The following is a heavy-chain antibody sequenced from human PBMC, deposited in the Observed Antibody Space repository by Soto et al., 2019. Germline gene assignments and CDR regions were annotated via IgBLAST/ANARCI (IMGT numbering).Heavy chain of an antibody. V-gene: IGHV3-74*01. J-gene: IGHJ6*02. D-gene: IGHD3-10*01. CDR2: MNEDGGTT. Sequence: GGSLRLSCAASGSTFSSYWMHWVRQAPGKGLVWVSRMNEDGGTTDYADSVKGRFTISRDNAKNTLYLQMNSLRVEDTAVYYCASDLSGRADVWGQGTTVTVSS. CDR1: GSTFSSYW. CDR3: ASDLSGRADV.